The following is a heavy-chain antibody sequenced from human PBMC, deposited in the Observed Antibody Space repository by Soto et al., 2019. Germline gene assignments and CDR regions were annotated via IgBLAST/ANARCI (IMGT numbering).Heavy chain of an antibody. D-gene: IGHD4-17*01. CDR3: AKDLSRWPHYAFDS. CDR2: ISTNGDTA. J-gene: IGHJ5*01. CDR1: GFTFSNYG. Sequence: PGGSLRLSCASSGFTFSNYGMNLVRQAPGKGLEWVSGISTNGDTANYADSVKGRFTISRDNSKNALYMQMNGLRPEDTAVYYCAKDLSRWPHYAFDSWGQGTLVTVSS. V-gene: IGHV3-23*01.